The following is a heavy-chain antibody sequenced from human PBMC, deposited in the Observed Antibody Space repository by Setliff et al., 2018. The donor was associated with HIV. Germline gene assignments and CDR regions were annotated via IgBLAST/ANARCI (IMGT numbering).Heavy chain of an antibody. Sequence: PSETLSLTCTVSGGSISGGGYYWSWIRQHPGKGLDWIGNIYYIGNTDYNPSLKSRVTISADTSKNQISLKVKSVTAADTAVYYCARGVVDYDFWSGSGDYYYMDVWGKGTTVTVSS. D-gene: IGHD3-3*01. CDR3: ARGVVDYDFWSGSGDYYYMDV. CDR2: IYYIGNT. V-gene: IGHV4-31*03. CDR1: GGSISGGGYY. J-gene: IGHJ6*03.